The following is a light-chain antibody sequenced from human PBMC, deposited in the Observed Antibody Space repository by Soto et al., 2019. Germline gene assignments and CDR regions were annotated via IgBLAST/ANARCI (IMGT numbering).Light chain of an antibody. CDR2: QAS. Sequence: DIQTTQPPCTLCASIGDRVTITCRASQNISSWLSWYQQKPGKAPNLLIYQASIIESGVPSRFSGSGSGTEFSLTISSLQPDDFATFYCQQYNLQSLPVGGGTKVDIK. J-gene: IGKJ4*01. V-gene: IGKV1-5*03. CDR3: QQYNLQSLP. CDR1: QNISSW.